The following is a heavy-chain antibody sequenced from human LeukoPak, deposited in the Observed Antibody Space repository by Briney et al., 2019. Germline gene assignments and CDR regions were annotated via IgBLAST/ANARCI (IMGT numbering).Heavy chain of an antibody. CDR3: ARETVVHDAFDI. CDR2: IIPIFGTA. Sequence: SVKVSCKASGGTFSSYAISWVRQAPGQGREWMGGIIPIFGTANYAQKFQGRFTITADESTSTAYMELSSLRSEDTAVYYCARETVVHDAFDIWGQGTMVTVSS. J-gene: IGHJ3*02. V-gene: IGHV1-69*01. D-gene: IGHD3-10*01. CDR1: GGTFSSYA.